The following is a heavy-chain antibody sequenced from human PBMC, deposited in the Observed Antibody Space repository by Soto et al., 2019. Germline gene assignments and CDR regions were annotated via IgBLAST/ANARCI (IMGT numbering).Heavy chain of an antibody. D-gene: IGHD5-12*01. Sequence: SETLSLTCTVSGGSITSYYWSWIRQPPGKGLEWIGYIYFSGSANYNPSLKSRVTISVDTSKNQFSLKLSSVTAADTAVYYCASRYSGYGDYWGRGTLVTVSS. V-gene: IGHV4-59*08. CDR3: ASRYSGYGDY. CDR2: IYFSGSA. CDR1: GGSITSYY. J-gene: IGHJ4*02.